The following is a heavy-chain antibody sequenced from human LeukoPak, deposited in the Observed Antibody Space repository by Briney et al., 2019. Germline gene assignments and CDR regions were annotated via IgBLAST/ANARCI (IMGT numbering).Heavy chain of an antibody. CDR3: ARSPDLDSVVVPVDI. CDR1: GYTFTSYG. CDR2: ISAYNGNT. D-gene: IGHD2-2*01. J-gene: IGHJ3*02. Sequence: GASVKVSCKASGYTFTSYGISWVQQAPGQGLEWMGWISAYNGNTNYVQKLQGRVTMTTDTSTSTAYMELRSLRSDDTAVYYCARSPDLDSVVVPVDIWGQGTMVTVSS. V-gene: IGHV1-18*01.